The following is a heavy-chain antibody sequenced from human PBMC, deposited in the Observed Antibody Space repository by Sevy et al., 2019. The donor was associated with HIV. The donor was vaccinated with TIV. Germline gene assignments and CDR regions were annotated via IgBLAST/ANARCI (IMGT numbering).Heavy chain of an antibody. J-gene: IGHJ4*02. V-gene: IGHV3-7*01. CDR3: ASDYF. CDR1: GLIFSSHW. CDR2: IKQDASEK. Sequence: GGSLRRSCVASGLIFSSHWMTWVRQAPGKGLEWVATIKQDASEKYYVDSVKGRFTISRDNAKNSVYLQMSSLRVEDTAMYFCASDYFWGQGTLVTVSS.